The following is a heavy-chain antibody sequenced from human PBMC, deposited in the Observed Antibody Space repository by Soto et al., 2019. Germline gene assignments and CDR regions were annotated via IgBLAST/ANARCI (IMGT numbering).Heavy chain of an antibody. D-gene: IGHD4-17*01. CDR1: SVSNAW. V-gene: IGHV3-15*07. Sequence: SVSNAWMNWVRQAPVKGLEWVGRIKSKTDGGTTDYAAPVKGRFTISRDDSKNTLYLQMNSLKTEDTAVYYCTTDVVFYGDYVFSDHWGKGTLVTVSS. J-gene: IGHJ4*02. CDR3: TTDVVFYGDYVFSDH. CDR2: IKSKTDGGTT.